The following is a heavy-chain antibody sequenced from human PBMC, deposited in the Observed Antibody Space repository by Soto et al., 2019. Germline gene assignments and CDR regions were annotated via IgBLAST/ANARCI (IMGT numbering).Heavy chain of an antibody. D-gene: IGHD2-21*01. CDR2: IDTHNGNT. CDR1: GYNFTSYG. J-gene: IGHJ3*02. CDR3: ARYFPEALGGVDI. Sequence: VQLEQSGPELKKPGASVRVSCKASGYNFTSYGITWLRQAPGQGLEWMAWIDTHNGNTNHAYRLQARVTMTTDTSPTTAYLELRGLRSDDTAVYYCARYFPEALGGVDIWGQGTMVNVSS. V-gene: IGHV1-18*01.